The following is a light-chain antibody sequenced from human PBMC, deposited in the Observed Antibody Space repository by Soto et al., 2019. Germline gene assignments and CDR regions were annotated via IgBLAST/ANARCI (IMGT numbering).Light chain of an antibody. CDR1: TSDVGGYNY. J-gene: IGLJ1*01. CDR3: SSYTSSSRLV. Sequence: QSALTQPASVSGSPGQSITISCTGTTSDVGGYNYVSWYQQHPGKAPKLMIYDVSNRPSGVSNRVSGSKSGNTASLTISGLQAEDEADYYCSSYTSSSRLVFGTGTKLTVL. V-gene: IGLV2-14*01. CDR2: DVS.